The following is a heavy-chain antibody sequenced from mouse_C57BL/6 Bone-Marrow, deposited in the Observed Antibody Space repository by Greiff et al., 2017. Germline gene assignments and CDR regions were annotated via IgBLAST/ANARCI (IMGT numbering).Heavy chain of an antibody. CDR3: ARAGSYWYFDV. J-gene: IGHJ1*03. V-gene: IGHV5-6*01. Sequence: EVKVVESGGDLVKPGGSLKLSCAASGFTFSSYGMSWVRQTPDKRLEWVATISSGGSYTYYPDSVKGRFTISRDNAKNTLYLQMSSLKSEDTAMYYCARAGSYWYFDVWGTGTTVTVSS. CDR2: ISSGGSYT. CDR1: GFTFSSYG.